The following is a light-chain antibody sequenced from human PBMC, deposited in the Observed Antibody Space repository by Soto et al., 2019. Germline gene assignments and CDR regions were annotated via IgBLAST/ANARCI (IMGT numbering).Light chain of an antibody. CDR1: QSISSW. Sequence: DIQMTQSPSTLSASVGDRVTITCRASQSISSWLAWYQQKPGKAPNLLIYKASSLESGVPSRFSGSGSGTEFTLTISSLQPDDFATYYCQQHNTYPFTFGPGTKVDIK. CDR2: KAS. CDR3: QQHNTYPFT. J-gene: IGKJ3*01. V-gene: IGKV1-5*03.